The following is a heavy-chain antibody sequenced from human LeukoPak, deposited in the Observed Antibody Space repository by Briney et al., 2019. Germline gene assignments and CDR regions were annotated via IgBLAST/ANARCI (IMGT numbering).Heavy chain of an antibody. D-gene: IGHD2-15*01. J-gene: IGHJ4*02. CDR2: TSSSDDGR. CDR3: AKAPVTSCRGAFCYPFDY. V-gene: IGHV3-23*01. CDR1: GFTLSTYA. Sequence: GGSLRLSCAASGFTLSTYAMSWVRQTPGKGLEWVAATSSSDDGRYYAASVRGRFTLSRDTSRSTLYLQMNSLRAEDAAVYYCAKAPVTSCRGAFCYPFDYWAREPWSPSPQ.